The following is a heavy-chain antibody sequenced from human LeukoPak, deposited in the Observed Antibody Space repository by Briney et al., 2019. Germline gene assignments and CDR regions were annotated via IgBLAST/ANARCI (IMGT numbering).Heavy chain of an antibody. CDR3: ATQRGSYLWGTDFDY. Sequence: ASVKVSCKASGYTFTDYYLHWVRQAPGQGLEWMGWINPNSGDTKYAQKFQGRVTMTRDTSISTAYMELSRLRSDDTAVYYCATQRGSYLWGTDFDYWGQGTLVTVSS. CDR2: INPNSGDT. J-gene: IGHJ4*02. V-gene: IGHV1-2*02. D-gene: IGHD3-16*01. CDR1: GYTFTDYY.